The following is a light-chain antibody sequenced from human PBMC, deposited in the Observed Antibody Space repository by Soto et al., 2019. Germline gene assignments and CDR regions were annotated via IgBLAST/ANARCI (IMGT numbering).Light chain of an antibody. V-gene: IGLV1-47*02. CDR3: QSYDNSLSGPV. CDR2: ANT. J-gene: IGLJ2*01. CDR1: SSNIGSNY. Sequence: QSVLTQPPSASGTPGQRVTISCSGSSSNIGSNYVYWYQQLPGTAPKLLIYANTNRPSGVPDRFSGSKSGTSASLAITGLQAEDEADYYCQSYDNSLSGPVFGGGTKLTVL.